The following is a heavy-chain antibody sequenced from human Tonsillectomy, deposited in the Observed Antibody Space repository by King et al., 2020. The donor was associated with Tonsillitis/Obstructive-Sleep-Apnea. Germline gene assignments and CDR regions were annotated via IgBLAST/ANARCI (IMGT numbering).Heavy chain of an antibody. D-gene: IGHD1-1*01. CDR2: ISGRGGNT. Sequence: VQLLESGGGLVQPGGSLRLSCAASGVPFSSYATSWVRQAPGKGLEWGSAISGRGGNTYYADSAKGRFTISRANSKNTLYLQMNSLRAEDTAEYYCAKLVGGSGSRNYFDYWGQGTLVTVSS. J-gene: IGHJ4*02. CDR1: GVPFSSYA. V-gene: IGHV3-23*01. CDR3: AKLVGGSGSRNYFDY.